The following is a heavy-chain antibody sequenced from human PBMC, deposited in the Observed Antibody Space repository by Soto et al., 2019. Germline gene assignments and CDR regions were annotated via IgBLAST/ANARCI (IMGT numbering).Heavy chain of an antibody. CDR1: GLIFSASA. CDR3: TSRSLSSVWHYGMDV. J-gene: IGHJ6*01. D-gene: IGHD2-21*01. Sequence: EVQLVESGGGLVQPGGSLKLSCAASGLIFSASAIHWVRQASGKGLEWLGRIRSKPNSYATAYIASVNGRFTISRDDSKKTAYLQMNSLKTEDTAVYYCTSRSLSSVWHYGMDVW. CDR2: IRSKPNSYAT. V-gene: IGHV3-73*02.